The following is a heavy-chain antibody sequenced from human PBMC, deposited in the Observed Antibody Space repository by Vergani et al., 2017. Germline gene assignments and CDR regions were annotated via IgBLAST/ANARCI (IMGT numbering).Heavy chain of an antibody. CDR3: AREEVDTAMVDYYYYYMDV. CDR1: GFTFSSYA. CDR2: ISYDGSNK. J-gene: IGHJ6*03. V-gene: IGHV3-30-3*01. Sequence: QVQLVESGGGVVQPGRSLRLSCAASGFTFSSYAMHWVRQAPGKGLEWVAVISYDGSNKYYADSVKGRFPISRDNSKNTLYLQMNSLRAEDTAVYYCAREEVDTAMVDYYYYYMDVWGKGTTVTVSS. D-gene: IGHD5-18*01.